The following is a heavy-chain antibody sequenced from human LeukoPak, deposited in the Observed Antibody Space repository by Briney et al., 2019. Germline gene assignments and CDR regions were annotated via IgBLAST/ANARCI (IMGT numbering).Heavy chain of an antibody. J-gene: IGHJ3*02. D-gene: IGHD3-22*01. Sequence: KPSETLSLTCTVSGGSISSGSYYWSWIRQPAGKGLEWIGRIYTSGSTNYNPSLKSRVTISVDTSKNQFSLKLSSVTAADTAVYYCARAHSSGYYPHAFDIWGQGTMVTVSS. CDR1: GGSISSGSYY. CDR2: IYTSGST. V-gene: IGHV4-61*02. CDR3: ARAHSSGYYPHAFDI.